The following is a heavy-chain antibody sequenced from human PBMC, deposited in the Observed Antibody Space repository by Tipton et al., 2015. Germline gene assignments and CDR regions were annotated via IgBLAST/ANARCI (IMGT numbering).Heavy chain of an antibody. CDR2: ISGGGGST. V-gene: IGHV3-23*01. CDR3: AKGIPYFYGMDV. CDR1: GFTVSNHY. J-gene: IGHJ6*02. Sequence: SLRLSCAASGFTVSNHYMTWVRQAPGKGLEWVSAISGGGGSTYYADSVRGRFTVSRDNSKNTLYLQMKSLRAEDTAVYYCAKGIPYFYGMDVWGQGTTVTVSS.